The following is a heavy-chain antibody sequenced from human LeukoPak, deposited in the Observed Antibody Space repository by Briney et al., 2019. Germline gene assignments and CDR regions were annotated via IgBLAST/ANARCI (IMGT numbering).Heavy chain of an antibody. CDR2: IYCSGST. CDR1: GGSISSSSYY. Sequence: SETLSLTCTVSGGSISSSSYYWGWIRQPPGKGLEWIGSIYCSGSTYYNPSLKSRVTISVDTSKNQFSLKLSSVTAADTAVYYCASTRSHYYDSSGYLDYWGQGTLVTVSS. V-gene: IGHV4-39*01. CDR3: ASTRSHYYDSSGYLDY. J-gene: IGHJ4*02. D-gene: IGHD3-22*01.